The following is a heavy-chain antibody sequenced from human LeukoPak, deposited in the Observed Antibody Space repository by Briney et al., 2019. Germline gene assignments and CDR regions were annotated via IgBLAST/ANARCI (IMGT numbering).Heavy chain of an antibody. CDR2: ISPTGGDR. J-gene: IGHJ4*02. D-gene: IGHD1-7*01. V-gene: IGHV1-2*02. Sequence: ASVKVSCKTSGYTFSGYYMHWVRQAPGQGLEWMGWISPTGGDRRYAQNFQGRVAMTRETSISTVYLELSRLRYDDTAVYFCVRDGLNWNYDYWGQGTLVAVSS. CDR1: GYTFSGYY. CDR3: VRDGLNWNYDY.